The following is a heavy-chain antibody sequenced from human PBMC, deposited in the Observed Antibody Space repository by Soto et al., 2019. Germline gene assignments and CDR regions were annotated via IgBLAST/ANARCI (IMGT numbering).Heavy chain of an antibody. CDR2: IYYSGST. Sequence: SETLSLTCTVSGGSISSGGYYWSWIRQHPGKGLEWIGYIYYSGSTYYNPSLKSRVTISVDTSKNQFSLKLSSVTAADTAVYYCAVCDRTTDCSVVLDFDYWGQGTLVTVSS. CDR1: GGSISSGGYY. V-gene: IGHV4-31*03. CDR3: AVCDRTTDCSVVLDFDY. J-gene: IGHJ4*02. D-gene: IGHD2-15*01.